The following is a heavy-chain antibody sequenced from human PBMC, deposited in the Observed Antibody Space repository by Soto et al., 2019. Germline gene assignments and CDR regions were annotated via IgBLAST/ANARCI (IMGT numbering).Heavy chain of an antibody. CDR3: ERSPYYYDSSKYYGY. J-gene: IGHJ4*02. V-gene: IGHV3-48*02. CDR1: GFTFSSYG. CDR2: ISSSSTTI. D-gene: IGHD3-22*01. Sequence: EVQLVESGGGLVQPGGSLRLSCAASGFTFSSYGMNWVRQAPGKGLEWVSYISSSSTTIYYADSVKGRFTIFRDNAKNALYLQLNSLRDEDTAVYYCERSPYYYDSSKYYGYWGQGTLVTVSS.